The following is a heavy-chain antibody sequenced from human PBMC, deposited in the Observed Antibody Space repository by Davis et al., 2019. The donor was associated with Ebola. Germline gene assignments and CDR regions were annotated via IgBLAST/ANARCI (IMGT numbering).Heavy chain of an antibody. Sequence: GESLKISCKGSGYSFTSYWISWVRQMPGKGLEWMGRIDPSDSYTNYSPSFQGHVTISADNSISTAYLQWSGLKASDTAMYYCARHGLGGYFDTTGYYLPFDYWGQGTLVTVSP. CDR1: GYSFTSYW. CDR2: IDPSDSYT. D-gene: IGHD3-22*01. J-gene: IGHJ4*02. V-gene: IGHV5-10-1*01. CDR3: ARHGLGGYFDTTGYYLPFDY.